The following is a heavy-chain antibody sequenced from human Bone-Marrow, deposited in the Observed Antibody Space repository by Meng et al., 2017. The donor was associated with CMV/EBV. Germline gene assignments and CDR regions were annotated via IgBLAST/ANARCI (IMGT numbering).Heavy chain of an antibody. CDR1: GGSIRSYY. J-gene: IGHJ4*02. Sequence: QVQLQESGPGLVKPSETLSLTCTVSGGSIRSYYWSWIRQPAGKGLKWIGRVYTSGTTSYNPSLKSRITMSVDTPKNQFYLKLTSVTAADTAVYYCARGRPTSGWYSDYWGQGTLVTVSS. D-gene: IGHD6-19*01. V-gene: IGHV4-4*07. CDR3: ARGRPTSGWYSDY. CDR2: VYTSGTT.